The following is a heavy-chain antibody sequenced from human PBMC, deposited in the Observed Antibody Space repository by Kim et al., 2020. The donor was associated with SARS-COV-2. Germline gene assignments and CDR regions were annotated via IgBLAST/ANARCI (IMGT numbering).Heavy chain of an antibody. Sequence: SETLSLTCAVYGGSFSGYYWSWIRQPPGKGLEWIGEINHSGSTNYNPSLKSRVTISVDTSKNQFSLKLSSVTAADTAVYYCARGRCSSTSCRPLPYYYYGMDVWGQGTTVTVSS. CDR3: ARGRCSSTSCRPLPYYYYGMDV. V-gene: IGHV4-34*01. D-gene: IGHD2-2*01. CDR2: INHSGST. J-gene: IGHJ6*02. CDR1: GGSFSGYY.